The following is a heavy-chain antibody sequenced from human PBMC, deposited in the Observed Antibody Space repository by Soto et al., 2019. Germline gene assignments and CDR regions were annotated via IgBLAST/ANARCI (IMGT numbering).Heavy chain of an antibody. V-gene: IGHV3-73*02. J-gene: IGHJ4*02. D-gene: IGHD3-22*01. CDR3: VRRSQDDSTGYFAY. CDR2: IRSKVNSYAT. Sequence: EVQLVESGGGLVQPGGSLKLSCAASGFTFSGSAMHWVRQASGKGLEWFGRIRSKVNSYATACAASVKGRFTISRDESKNTVYLQMNSLQIEDTAVYYCVRRSQDDSTGYFAYWGQGTLVTVSS. CDR1: GFTFSGSA.